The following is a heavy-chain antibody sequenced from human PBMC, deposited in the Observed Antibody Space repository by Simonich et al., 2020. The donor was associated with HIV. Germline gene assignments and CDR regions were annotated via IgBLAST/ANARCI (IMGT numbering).Heavy chain of an antibody. J-gene: IGHJ3*02. D-gene: IGHD1-26*01. CDR2: IKEDGSEK. CDR3: ASSRYIASYDI. V-gene: IGHV3-7*01. Sequence: EVQLVESGGGLVQPGGSLRLSCAASGFTFSSYWMSWVRQAPGKGLGWGANIKEDGSEKYYVDSVKGRFTISRDNAKNSLYLQMNSLRGEDTAVYYCASSRYIASYDIWGQGTMSPSLQ. CDR1: GFTFSSYW.